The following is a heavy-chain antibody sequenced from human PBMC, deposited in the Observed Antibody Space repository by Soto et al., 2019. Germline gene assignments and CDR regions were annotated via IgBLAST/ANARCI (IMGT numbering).Heavy chain of an antibody. J-gene: IGHJ4*01. D-gene: IGHD5-12*01. V-gene: IGHV3-30-3*01. CDR3: AREERGYMVGY. CDR1: GFTFSNYA. Sequence: QVQLVESGGGVVQPGRSLRLSCAASGFTFSNYAMHWVRQAPGKGLEWVALRTYDGSNTYYADSVKGRFTISRDKSSNTLDLQMNSLRPEDTAMYFCAREERGYMVGYWGQGTLVSVSS. CDR2: RTYDGSNT.